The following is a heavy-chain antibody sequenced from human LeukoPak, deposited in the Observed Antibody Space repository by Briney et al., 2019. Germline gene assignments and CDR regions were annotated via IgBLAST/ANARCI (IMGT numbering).Heavy chain of an antibody. V-gene: IGHV4-34*01. CDR2: TQHSGSH. CDR3: AREGIIVAGGTWDY. Sequence: WETLSLTCAVYGESFSDYYWSWLRQPPGKGLERIGETQHSGSHNLNQSLNSRVTISVATPKKQFTLSLTALTAADTAVYYCAREGIIVAGGTWDYWGQGTLVTVFS. CDR1: GESFSDYY. D-gene: IGHD6-13*01. J-gene: IGHJ4*02.